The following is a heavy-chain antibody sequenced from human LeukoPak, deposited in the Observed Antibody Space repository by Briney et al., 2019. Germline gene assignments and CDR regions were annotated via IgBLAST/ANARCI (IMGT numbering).Heavy chain of an antibody. CDR2: ISSSSSTI. Sequence: GGSLRLSCAASGFTFSSYSMNWVRQAPGKGLEWVSYISSSSSTIYYADSVKGRFTISRDNSKNTLYLQMNSLRAEDTAVYYCAKGGLNYYGSNGWFDPWGQGTLVTVSS. J-gene: IGHJ5*02. D-gene: IGHD3-10*01. V-gene: IGHV3-48*01. CDR1: GFTFSSYS. CDR3: AKGGLNYYGSNGWFDP.